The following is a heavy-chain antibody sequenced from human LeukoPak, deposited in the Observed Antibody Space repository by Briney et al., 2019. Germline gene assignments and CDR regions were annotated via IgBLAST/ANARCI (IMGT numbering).Heavy chain of an antibody. CDR1: GGSISSGGYS. D-gene: IGHD1-20*01. CDR2: IYYSGST. V-gene: IGHV4-31*03. Sequence: SQTLSLTCTVSGGSISSGGYSWSWIRQHPGKGLEWIGYIYYSGSTYYNPSLKSRVTISVDTSKNQFSLKLSSVTAADTAVYYCARDTRYNWNYGMDVWGQGTTVTVSS. CDR3: ARDTRYNWNYGMDV. J-gene: IGHJ6*02.